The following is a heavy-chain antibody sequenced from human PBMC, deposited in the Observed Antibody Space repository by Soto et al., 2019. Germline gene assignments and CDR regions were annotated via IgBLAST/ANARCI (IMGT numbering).Heavy chain of an antibody. Sequence: QVQLVEPGGGVVQPGRSLRLSCAASGFTFSSYGMHWVRQAPGKGLEWVAVISYDGSNKYYADSVKGRFTISRDNSKNTLYLQMNSLRAEDTAVYYCAKVRLEWENWGFGYWGQGTLVTVSS. J-gene: IGHJ4*02. CDR1: GFTFSSYG. V-gene: IGHV3-30*18. CDR3: AKVRLEWENWGFGY. CDR2: ISYDGSNK. D-gene: IGHD3-3*01.